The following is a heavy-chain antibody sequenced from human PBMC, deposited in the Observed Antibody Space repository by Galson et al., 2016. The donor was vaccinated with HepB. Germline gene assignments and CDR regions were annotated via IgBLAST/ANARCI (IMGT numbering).Heavy chain of an antibody. Sequence: SLRLSCAASGFTFSSYSMIWVRQAPGKGLEWVSSISISSTYIYYADSVRGRFTISRDNAENSLHLQMNSLRAEDTAVYYCARVVSCSGGTCPSVYYYYGMDVWGQGNAVTVSS. D-gene: IGHD2-15*01. V-gene: IGHV3-21*01. CDR1: GFTFSSYS. CDR2: ISISSTYI. CDR3: ARVVSCSGGTCPSVYYYYGMDV. J-gene: IGHJ6*02.